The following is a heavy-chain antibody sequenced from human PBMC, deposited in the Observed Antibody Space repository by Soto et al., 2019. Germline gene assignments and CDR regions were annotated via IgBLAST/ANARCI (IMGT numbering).Heavy chain of an antibody. Sequence: EVQLVESGGGLVKPGGSLRLSCAASGFTFSSYSMNWVRQAPGKGLEWVSSISSSSSYIYYADSVKGRFTISRDNAKNSLYLQMNSLRAEDTAVYYCARDIIAARVGWFDPWGQGTLVTVSS. CDR1: GFTFSSYS. V-gene: IGHV3-21*01. CDR3: ARDIIAARVGWFDP. J-gene: IGHJ5*02. D-gene: IGHD6-6*01. CDR2: ISSSSSYI.